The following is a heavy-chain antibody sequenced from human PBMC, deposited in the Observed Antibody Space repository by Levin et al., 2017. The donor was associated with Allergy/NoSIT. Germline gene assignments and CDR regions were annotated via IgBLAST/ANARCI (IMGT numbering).Heavy chain of an antibody. V-gene: IGHV1-2*02. D-gene: IGHD2-2*01. J-gene: IGHJ6*02. Sequence: ASVKVSCKASGYTFTGYYVHWVRQAPGQGLEWMGWIDPFSGDTNYAQKFQGKVTMTRDTMNTAYLELSRLRPDDTAVYYCAGFHPTYQLLENPPKDFDCGLDVWGQGTTVIVSS. CDR1: GYTFTGYY. CDR2: IDPFSGDT. CDR3: AGFHPTYQLLENPPKDFDCGLDV.